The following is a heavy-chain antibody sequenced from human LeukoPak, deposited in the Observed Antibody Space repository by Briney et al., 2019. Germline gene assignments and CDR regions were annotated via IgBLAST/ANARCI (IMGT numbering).Heavy chain of an antibody. D-gene: IGHD1-26*01. CDR2: IYSDGST. V-gene: IGHV3-66*02. CDR1: GFAVSTNY. J-gene: IGHJ5*02. Sequence: GGSLRLSCAASGFAVSTNYLSWVRQAPGRGLEWVSVIYSDGSTYYTDSVKGRFTISRDNSKNTLYLQMNSLRPEDTAVYYCARDQRSESYYPWGWFDPWGQGTLVTVSS. CDR3: ARDQRSESYYPWGWFDP.